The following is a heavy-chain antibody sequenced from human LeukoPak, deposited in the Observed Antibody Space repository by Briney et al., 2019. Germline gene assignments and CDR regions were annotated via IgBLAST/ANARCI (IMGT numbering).Heavy chain of an antibody. CDR3: ARDLAYCGGDCSTDY. V-gene: IGHV1-69*04. Sequence: ASVKVSCKASGGTFSSYAISWVRQAPGQGLEWMGRIIPILGIANYAQKFQGRVTMTRDTSISTAYMELSRLRSDDTAVYYCARDLAYCGGDCSTDYWGQGTLVTVSS. J-gene: IGHJ4*02. CDR1: GGTFSSYA. CDR2: IIPILGIA. D-gene: IGHD2-21*02.